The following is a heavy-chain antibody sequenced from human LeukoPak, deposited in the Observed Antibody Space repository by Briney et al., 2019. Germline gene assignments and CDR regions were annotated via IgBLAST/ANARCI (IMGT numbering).Heavy chain of an antibody. V-gene: IGHV1-2*02. CDR2: INPNSGGT. Sequence: ASVKVSFKASGYTFTGYYMHWVRQAPGQGLEWMGWINPNSGGTNYAQKFQGRVTMTRDTSISTAYMELSRLRSDDTAVYYCARLPYNSAEYFQHWGQGTLVTVSS. CDR1: GYTFTGYY. J-gene: IGHJ1*01. D-gene: IGHD1-14*01. CDR3: ARLPYNSAEYFQH.